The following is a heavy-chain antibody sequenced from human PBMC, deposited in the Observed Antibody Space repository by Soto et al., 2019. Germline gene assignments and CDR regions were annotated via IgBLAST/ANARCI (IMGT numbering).Heavy chain of an antibody. D-gene: IGHD3-22*01. Sequence: QVQLVQSGAEVKKPGASVKVSCKASGYTFTSYGISWVRQAPGQGLEWMGWISAYNGNTNYAQKLQGRVNMTTDTSTSTAYMELRSLRSDDTAVYYCATPVHSSGYYSYYYGMDVWGQGTTVTVSS. CDR2: ISAYNGNT. CDR3: ATPVHSSGYYSYYYGMDV. J-gene: IGHJ6*02. V-gene: IGHV1-18*01. CDR1: GYTFTSYG.